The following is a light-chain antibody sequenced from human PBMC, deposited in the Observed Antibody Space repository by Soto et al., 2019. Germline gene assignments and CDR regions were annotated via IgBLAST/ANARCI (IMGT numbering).Light chain of an antibody. CDR1: ENVDTN. V-gene: IGKV3D-15*01. CDR2: GSS. J-gene: IGKJ4*01. CDR3: QQYNNWGLS. Sequence: IVMTQSPATLSVSPGEGVTLSCRASENVDTNLAWYQQKPGQAPRLLIYGSSTRATGIPATFSGSGSGTEFTLHISSLQSEESAIYYCQQYNNWGLSFGGGTKVEIK.